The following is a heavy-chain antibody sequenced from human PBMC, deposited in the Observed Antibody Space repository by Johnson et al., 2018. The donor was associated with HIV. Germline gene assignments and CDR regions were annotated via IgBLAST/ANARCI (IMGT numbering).Heavy chain of an antibody. J-gene: IGHJ3*02. V-gene: IGHV3-30*02. CDR3: ARAYGDYEDAFDI. D-gene: IGHD4-17*01. Sequence: QVQLVESGGGVVQPGGSLRLSCAASGFTFSSYGMHWVRQTPGQGLEWVAFIRYDGSNKYYADSVKGRFTISRDHSKNTLYLHMNSLRAEDTAVYYCARAYGDYEDAFDIWGQGTMVTVSS. CDR2: IRYDGSNK. CDR1: GFTFSSYG.